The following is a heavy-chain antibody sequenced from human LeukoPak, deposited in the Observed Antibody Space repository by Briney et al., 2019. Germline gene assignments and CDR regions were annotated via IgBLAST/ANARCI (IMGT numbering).Heavy chain of an antibody. CDR3: ARDRVGATDYFDY. CDR2: ISYDGSNK. J-gene: IGHJ4*02. V-gene: IGHV3-30-3*01. Sequence: GGSLRLSCAASGFTFSSYAMHWARQAPGKGLEWVAVISYDGSNKYYADSVKGRFTISRDNSKNTLYLQMNSLRAEDTAVYYCARDRVGATDYFDYWGQGTLVTVSS. CDR1: GFTFSSYA. D-gene: IGHD1-26*01.